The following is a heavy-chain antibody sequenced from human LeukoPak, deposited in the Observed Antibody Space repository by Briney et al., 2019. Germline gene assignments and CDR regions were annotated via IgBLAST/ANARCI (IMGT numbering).Heavy chain of an antibody. D-gene: IGHD6-13*01. V-gene: IGHV4-61*05. CDR1: GGSISSSSYY. CDR3: ARLIGIAAAGIEY. CDR2: IYYSGST. J-gene: IGHJ4*02. Sequence: PSETLSLTCTVSGGSISSSSYYWGWIRQPPGKGLEWIGYIYYSGSTNYNPSLKSRVTISVDTSKNQFSLKLSSVTAADTAVYYCARLIGIAAAGIEYWGQGTLVTVSS.